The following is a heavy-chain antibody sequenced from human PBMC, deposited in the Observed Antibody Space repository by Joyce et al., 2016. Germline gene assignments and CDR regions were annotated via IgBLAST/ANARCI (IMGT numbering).Heavy chain of an antibody. J-gene: IGHJ6*02. Sequence: QLVESGGGMVKAGGSLRLSCEASGSTFSSSSMSWFRQGPGKGLEWVAAISATSYYIFHAETVRGRFTVSRDNAKKTLYLQMNSLRAEDSAVFYCARGGISYYYAMDVWGQGTTVTVSS. D-gene: IGHD3-16*01. CDR1: GSTFSSSS. CDR2: ISATSYYI. V-gene: IGHV3-21*01. CDR3: ARGGISYYYAMDV.